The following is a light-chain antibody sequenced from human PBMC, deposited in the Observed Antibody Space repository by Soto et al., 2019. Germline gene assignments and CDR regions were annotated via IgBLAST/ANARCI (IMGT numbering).Light chain of an antibody. CDR2: DAS. Sequence: ETVLTQSPATLSLSPGERATLSCRASQNVENYLAWYQQKPGQAPRLLVYDASNRATGIPARFSGSGFGTDFTLTISSLEPEDCAVYYCQQRKDWPPLTFGQGTRLDI. CDR1: QNVENY. CDR3: QQRKDWPPLT. J-gene: IGKJ5*01. V-gene: IGKV3-11*01.